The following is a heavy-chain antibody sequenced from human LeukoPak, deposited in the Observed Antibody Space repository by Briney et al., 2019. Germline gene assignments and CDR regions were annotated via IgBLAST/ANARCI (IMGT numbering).Heavy chain of an antibody. CDR2: ISSSSSYI. Sequence: GGSLRLSCAASGFTFSSYSMNWVRQAPGKGLEWVSSISSSSSYIYYADSVKGRFTISRDNAKNSLYLQMNSLRAEDTAVYYCARGIIVATISDDAFDIWGQGTMVTVSS. V-gene: IGHV3-21*01. J-gene: IGHJ3*02. D-gene: IGHD5-12*01. CDR3: ARGIIVATISDDAFDI. CDR1: GFTFSSYS.